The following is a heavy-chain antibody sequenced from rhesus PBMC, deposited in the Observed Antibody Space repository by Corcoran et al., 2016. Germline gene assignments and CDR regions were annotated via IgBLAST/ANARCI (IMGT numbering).Heavy chain of an antibody. CDR3: TRASGWELQRGFDY. Sequence: QVQLVQSGAEIKQPGASVKLSCKASGYTFTSYYMHWVRQAPGQGLEWIGLISPYNGNKSYPPNFQGRVTITTDTSTSTGYMELSSLRSEDTAVYYCTRASGWELQRGFDYWGQGVLVTVSS. V-gene: IGHV1-1*01. J-gene: IGHJ4*01. CDR1: GYTFTSYY. D-gene: IGHD1-44*02. CDR2: ISPYNGNK.